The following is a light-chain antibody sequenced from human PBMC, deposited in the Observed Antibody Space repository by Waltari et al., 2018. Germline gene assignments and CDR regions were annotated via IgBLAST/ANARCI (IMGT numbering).Light chain of an antibody. J-gene: IGLJ1*01. V-gene: IGLV2-14*01. CDR2: DVS. Sequence: QSALTQPASVSGSPEQSITISCTGTSSDIGGDKFVSWYQKHPDKAPKLILFDVSDRPSGVSNRFSGSKSGNSASLTISGLQAEDEADYYCSSYTRSSSYVFGTGTKVTVL. CDR1: SSDIGGDKF. CDR3: SSYTRSSSYV.